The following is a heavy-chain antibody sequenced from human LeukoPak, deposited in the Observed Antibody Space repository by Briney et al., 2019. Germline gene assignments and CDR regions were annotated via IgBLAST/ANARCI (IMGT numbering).Heavy chain of an antibody. V-gene: IGHV3-48*02. J-gene: IGHJ4*02. CDR2: IRTTSEGAKYA. D-gene: IGHD3-9*01. CDR1: RFSFTDIP. Sequence: PGGSLSFSCATSRFSFTDIPMNWDRQAPGKGLEWISNIRTTSEGAKYAYYADSVKGRVTISRDDGKNTQYLNMISMRDDDTAVYYCATDQRYAFDYWGQGILVTVSS. CDR3: ATDQRYAFDY.